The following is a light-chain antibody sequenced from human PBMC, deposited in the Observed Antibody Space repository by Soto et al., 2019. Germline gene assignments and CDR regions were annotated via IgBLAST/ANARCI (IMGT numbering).Light chain of an antibody. CDR1: QSINTW. J-gene: IGKJ3*01. Sequence: DIQMTQSPSTLSASVGDRVIITCRASQSINTWLAWYQQKPGKAPKFLIYKASILESGVPSRFSGSGSGTEFTLSISSLQPDDFATYYCQQYNSYPLTFGPGTIVDI. CDR2: KAS. V-gene: IGKV1-5*03. CDR3: QQYNSYPLT.